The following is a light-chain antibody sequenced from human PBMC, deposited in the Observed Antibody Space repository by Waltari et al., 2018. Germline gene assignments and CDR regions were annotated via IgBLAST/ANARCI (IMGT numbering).Light chain of an antibody. J-gene: IGKJ1*01. CDR2: GAS. CDR3: QHYNDGPEWT. Sequence: EIVMTQSPATLSVSPGERATLSCRASQSVRSNLVWYQQTPGQAPRLLIYGASTRATGVPARFSGSGSGREFTLTISSLQSEDFAVYYCQHYNDGPEWTFGQGTKVEIK. V-gene: IGKV3-15*01. CDR1: QSVRSN.